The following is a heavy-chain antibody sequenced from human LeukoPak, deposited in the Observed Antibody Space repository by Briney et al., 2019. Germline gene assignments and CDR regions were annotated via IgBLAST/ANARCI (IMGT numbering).Heavy chain of an antibody. Sequence: GGSLRLSCAASGFTFSNAWMSWVRQAPGKGREWVGRIKGKTDGGTTDYAAPVKGRFTISRDDSKNTLYLQMNSLKTEDTAVYYCTTEYESYYGSGSYFYFGYWGQGTLVTVSS. CDR3: TTEYESYYGSGSYFYFGY. CDR1: GFTFSNAW. V-gene: IGHV3-15*01. J-gene: IGHJ4*02. D-gene: IGHD3-10*01. CDR2: IKGKTDGGTT.